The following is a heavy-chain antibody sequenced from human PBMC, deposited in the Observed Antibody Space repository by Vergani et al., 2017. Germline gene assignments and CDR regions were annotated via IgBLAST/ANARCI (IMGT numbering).Heavy chain of an antibody. D-gene: IGHD2-15*01. CDR2: ISSSGSTI. CDR1: GFTFSDYY. Sequence: QVQLVESGGGLVKPGGSLRLSCAASGFTFSDYYMSWIRQAPGKGLEWVSYISSSGSTIYYADSVKGRFTISRDNAKNSLYLQMNSLRAEDTAVYYCATASSYCSGGSCYDGYYYYYMDVWGKGTTVTVSS. V-gene: IGHV3-11*01. CDR3: ATASSYCSGGSCYDGYYYYYMDV. J-gene: IGHJ6*03.